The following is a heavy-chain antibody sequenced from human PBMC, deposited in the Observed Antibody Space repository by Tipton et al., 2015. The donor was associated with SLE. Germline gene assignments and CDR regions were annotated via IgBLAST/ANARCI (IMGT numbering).Heavy chain of an antibody. CDR1: GGSISDYH. CDR2: IFYIGRT. CDR3: ARGYSGIWFDP. D-gene: IGHD1-26*01. V-gene: IGHV4-59*01. Sequence: TLSLTCTVSGGSISDYHWSWIRQPPGKRLEWIGHIFYIGRTNYNPALKSRVTMSVDTSKNQFSLRLSSVTAADTALYYCARGYSGIWFDPWGQGTLVTVSS. J-gene: IGHJ5*02.